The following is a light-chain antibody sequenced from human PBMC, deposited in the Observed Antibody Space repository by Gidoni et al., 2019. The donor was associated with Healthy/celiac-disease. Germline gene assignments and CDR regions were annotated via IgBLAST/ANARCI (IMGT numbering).Light chain of an antibody. J-gene: IGKJ5*01. CDR1: PSVSSCY. CDR2: GAS. V-gene: IGKV3-20*01. Sequence: EIVLTPSSGTLSLSPGERATLSCRASPSVSSCYLAWYQQKPGQAPRLLIYGASSRATGIPDRCSGSGSGTDFTLTISRLEPEDFAVYYCQQYGSSPRTFGQGTRLEIK. CDR3: QQYGSSPRT.